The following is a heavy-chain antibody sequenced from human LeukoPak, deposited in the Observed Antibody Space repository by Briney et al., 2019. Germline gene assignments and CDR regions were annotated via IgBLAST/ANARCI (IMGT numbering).Heavy chain of an antibody. CDR1: GFVFRNYG. Sequence: GGSLRLSCAASGFVFRNYGMHWVRQAAGKGLEWVAFIRFDGSNKDYADSVKGRFTISRDNSKNTLFLHMNSLRAEDTAVYYCAIDPQNSSGYYYVYWGRGTLVTVSS. V-gene: IGHV3-30*02. CDR3: AIDPQNSSGYYYVY. CDR2: IRFDGSNK. D-gene: IGHD3-22*01. J-gene: IGHJ4*02.